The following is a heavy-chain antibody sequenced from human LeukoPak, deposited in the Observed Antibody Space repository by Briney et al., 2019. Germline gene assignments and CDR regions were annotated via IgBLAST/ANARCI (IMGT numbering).Heavy chain of an antibody. J-gene: IGHJ6*03. D-gene: IGHD2-2*01. CDR1: GFTFSDYY. CDR2: ISSSGSTI. V-gene: IGHV3-11*01. Sequence: GGSLRLSCAASGFTFSDYYMSWIRQAPGKGLEWVSYISSSGSTIYYADSVKGRFTISRDNAKNSLYVQMNSLRAEDTAVYYCARDVRGYCSSTSCYDYYMDVWGKGTTVTVSS. CDR3: ARDVRGYCSSTSCYDYYMDV.